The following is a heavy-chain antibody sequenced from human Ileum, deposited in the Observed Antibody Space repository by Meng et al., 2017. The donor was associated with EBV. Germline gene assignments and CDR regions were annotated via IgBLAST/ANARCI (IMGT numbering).Heavy chain of an antibody. Sequence: EVPMVEVGGGLVNTGGSSRVSCAASGLTFNYAWMSWVRQAPGKGLEWVGRIKSKNDGGTTGYAAPVKGRFTISRDDSKNTLSLQMNSLKTEDTAVYYCATDRPEVGAGEFDYWGQGTLVTVSS. J-gene: IGHJ4*02. CDR2: IKSKNDGGTT. CDR3: ATDRPEVGAGEFDY. V-gene: IGHV3-15*01. D-gene: IGHD1-26*01. CDR1: GLTFNYAW.